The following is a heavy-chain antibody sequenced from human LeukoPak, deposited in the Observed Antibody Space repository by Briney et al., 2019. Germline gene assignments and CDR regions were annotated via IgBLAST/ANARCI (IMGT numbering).Heavy chain of an antibody. CDR2: IDSDGIST. J-gene: IGHJ4*02. CDR3: AKEYYVLLVYALGGSFDY. D-gene: IGHD2-8*02. Sequence: GGSLRLSCAASGFXFSSYWIHWVRQAPGRGLVWVSRIDSDGISTGYADSVKGRFTISRDNSKNTLSLQMNSLRAEDTAVYYCAKEYYVLLVYALGGSFDYWGRGTLVTVSS. V-gene: IGHV3-74*01. CDR1: GFXFSSYW.